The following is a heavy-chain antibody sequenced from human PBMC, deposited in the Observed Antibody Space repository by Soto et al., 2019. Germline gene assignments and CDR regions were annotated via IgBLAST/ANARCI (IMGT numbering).Heavy chain of an antibody. D-gene: IGHD3-3*01. Sequence: GGSLRLSCAASGFTFSSYAMSWVRQAPGKGLEWVSAISGSGGSTYYADSVKGRFTISRDNSKNTLYLQMNSLRAEDTAVYYCAKSSDFWSRNCLDYWGQGTLVTVSS. CDR1: GFTFSSYA. CDR3: AKSSDFWSRNCLDY. V-gene: IGHV3-23*01. J-gene: IGHJ4*02. CDR2: ISGSGGST.